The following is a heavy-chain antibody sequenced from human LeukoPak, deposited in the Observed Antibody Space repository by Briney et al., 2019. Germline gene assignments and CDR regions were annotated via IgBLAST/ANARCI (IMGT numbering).Heavy chain of an antibody. CDR2: ISGSGGST. CDR3: AKGGLWFGELIDY. J-gene: IGHJ4*02. Sequence: GGSLRLSCAASGFTFSSYAMSWVRQAPGEGLEGVSAISGSGGSTYYADSVKGRFPISRDNSKNTLYLQMNSLRAEDTAVYYCAKGGLWFGELIDYWGQGTLVTVSS. CDR1: GFTFSSYA. D-gene: IGHD3-10*01. V-gene: IGHV3-23*01.